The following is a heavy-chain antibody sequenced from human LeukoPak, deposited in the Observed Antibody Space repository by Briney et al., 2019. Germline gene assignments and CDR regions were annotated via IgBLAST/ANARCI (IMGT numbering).Heavy chain of an antibody. CDR1: GYTFTTYD. D-gene: IGHD2-21*01. V-gene: IGHV1-8*01. Sequence: ASVKVSCKASGYTFTTYDINWVRQATGQGLEWMGWMNPNSGNTGYAQKFQGRVTMTRNTSINTAYMELSSLRSEDTAVYYCTRCRLVATHTERWFDPWGQGTLVTVSS. J-gene: IGHJ5*02. CDR3: TRCRLVATHTERWFDP. CDR2: MNPNSGNT.